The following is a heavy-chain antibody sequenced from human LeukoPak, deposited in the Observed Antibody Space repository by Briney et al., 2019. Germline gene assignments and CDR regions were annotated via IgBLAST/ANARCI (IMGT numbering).Heavy chain of an antibody. Sequence: SETLSLTCTVSGGSVSTYYWNWIRQSAGKGLEWIGRIYSSGSTDYSPSLKSRATMSVDTSNNQFSLRLTSVTAADTAVYYCARALGARAYYCMDVWGKGTTVTVSS. CDR1: GGSVSTYY. J-gene: IGHJ6*03. CDR2: IYSSGST. V-gene: IGHV4-4*07. CDR3: ARALGARAYYCMDV. D-gene: IGHD5-12*01.